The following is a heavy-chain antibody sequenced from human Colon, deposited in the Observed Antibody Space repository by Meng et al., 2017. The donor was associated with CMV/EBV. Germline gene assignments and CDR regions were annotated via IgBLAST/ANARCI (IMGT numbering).Heavy chain of an antibody. CDR2: IYYSGST. V-gene: IGHV4-59*01. D-gene: IGHD3-3*01. CDR1: GGSISSYY. Sequence: SEILSLTCTVSGGSISSYYWSWIRQPPGKGLEWFGYIYYSGSTNYNPSLKSRVTISVDTSKNQFSLKLSSVTAADTAVYYCARGGSSFGVVRIYYYGMDVWGQGTTVTVSS. CDR3: ARGGSSFGVVRIYYYGMDV. J-gene: IGHJ6*02.